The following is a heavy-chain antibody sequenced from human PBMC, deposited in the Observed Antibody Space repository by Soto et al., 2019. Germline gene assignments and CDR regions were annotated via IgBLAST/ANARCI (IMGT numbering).Heavy chain of an antibody. V-gene: IGHV1-2*04. CDR3: ARGHSTDCSNGVCSFFYNHETDV. CDR1: GHCFTDYH. CDR2: INPKSGGT. J-gene: IGHJ6*02. Sequence: GXSVKVSCKASGHCFTDYHIHWVRQAPGQGLEWLGRINPKSGGTSTAQKFQGWVTMTRDRSISTVYMELTRLRSDDTAVYFCARGHSTDCSNGVCSFFYNHETDVWGQGTTVTVSS. D-gene: IGHD2-8*01.